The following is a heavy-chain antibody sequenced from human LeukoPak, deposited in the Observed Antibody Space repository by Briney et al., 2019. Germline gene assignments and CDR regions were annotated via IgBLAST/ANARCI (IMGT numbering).Heavy chain of an antibody. CDR1: GCTFSSYA. V-gene: IGHV1-69*06. CDR3: ARSNIIAAAGPYYFDY. Sequence: ASVKVSCKASGCTFSSYAISWLRQAPGQGLEWMGGIIPIFGTAYYAQKLQGRVTITEDKSTCTDYHELTRLRYHDTAGYYCARSNIIAAAGPYYFDYWGQGTLVTVSS. CDR2: IIPIFGTA. J-gene: IGHJ4*02. D-gene: IGHD6-13*01.